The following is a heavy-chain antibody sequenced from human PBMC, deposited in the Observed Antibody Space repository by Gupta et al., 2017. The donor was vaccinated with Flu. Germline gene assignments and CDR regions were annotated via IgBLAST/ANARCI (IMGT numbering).Heavy chain of an antibody. Sequence: SYYWGWIRQPPGKGLEWIGSIYYSGSTYYNPSLKSRVTISVDTSKNQFSLKLSSVTAADTAVYYCARLKGLVATIYWFDPWGQGTLVTVSS. D-gene: IGHD5-12*01. CDR3: ARLKGLVATIYWFDP. J-gene: IGHJ5*02. V-gene: IGHV4-39*01. CDR2: IYYSGST. CDR1: SYY.